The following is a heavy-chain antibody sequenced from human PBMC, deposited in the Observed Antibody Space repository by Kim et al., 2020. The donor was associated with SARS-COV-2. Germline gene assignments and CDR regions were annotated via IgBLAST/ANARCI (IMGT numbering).Heavy chain of an antibody. CDR2: ISSSGSTI. V-gene: IGHV3-11*04. Sequence: GGSLRLSCAASGFTFSDYYMSWIRQAPGKGLEWVSYISSSGSTIYYADSVKGRFTISRDNAKNSLYLQMNSLRAEDTAVYYCARIEVTVWFGEPNAFDIWGQGTMVTVSS. CDR3: ARIEVTVWFGEPNAFDI. CDR1: GFTFSDYY. J-gene: IGHJ3*02. D-gene: IGHD3-10*01.